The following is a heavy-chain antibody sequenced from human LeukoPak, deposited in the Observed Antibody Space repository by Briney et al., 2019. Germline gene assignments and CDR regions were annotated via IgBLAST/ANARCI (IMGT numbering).Heavy chain of an antibody. CDR1: GFTFSSYG. CDR3: AKDRCSNGIGCYYYYMDV. Sequence: GGSLRLSCAASGFTFSSYGMHWVREAPGKGLEWVAYIQYEGSIEQYADSVKGRFSISRDSSKNILYLQMNSLRAEDTAVYYCAKDRCSNGIGCYYYYMDVWGKGTTVTISS. CDR2: IQYEGSIE. V-gene: IGHV3-30*02. D-gene: IGHD2-8*01. J-gene: IGHJ6*03.